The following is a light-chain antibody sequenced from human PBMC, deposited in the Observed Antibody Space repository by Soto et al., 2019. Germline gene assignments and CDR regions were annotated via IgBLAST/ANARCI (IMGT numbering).Light chain of an antibody. CDR1: SSDVGGYNY. CDR2: DVS. J-gene: IGLJ2*01. Sequence: QSVLTQPASVSGSPGQSITISCTGTSSDVGGYNYVSWYQQHPGKAPKLIIYDVSNRPSGVSNRFSGSKSGNTASLTISGLQAEDEADYYCSSYTSNKTLVAFGGWTKVTVL. V-gene: IGLV2-14*01. CDR3: SSYTSNKTLVA.